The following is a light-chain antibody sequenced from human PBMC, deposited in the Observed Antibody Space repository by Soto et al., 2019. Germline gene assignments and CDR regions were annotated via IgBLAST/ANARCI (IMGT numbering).Light chain of an antibody. Sequence: EIVLTQSPGTLSLSPGERATLSCRASQSVSSNSLAWYLQKPGQAPRLLIYGASNRATGIADRFSVSGSAADFTLTISRLEPEDFAVYFCQHHGGSITFGQGTRLDMK. CDR1: QSVSSNS. V-gene: IGKV3-20*01. CDR2: GAS. CDR3: QHHGGSIT. J-gene: IGKJ5*01.